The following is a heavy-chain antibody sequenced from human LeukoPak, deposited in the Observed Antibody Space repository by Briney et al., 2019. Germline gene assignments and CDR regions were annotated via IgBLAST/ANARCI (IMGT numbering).Heavy chain of an antibody. V-gene: IGHV3-53*01. CDR2: IYSGGST. J-gene: IGHJ4*02. CDR3: ARDAVGYCSGGSCSPI. Sequence: GGSLRLSCAASGFTVSSNYMSWVRQAPGKGLEWVSVIYSGGSTYYADSVKGRFTISRDNSKNTLYLQMNSLRAEDTAVYYCARDAVGYCSGGSCSPIWGQGTLVTVSS. D-gene: IGHD2-15*01. CDR1: GFTVSSNY.